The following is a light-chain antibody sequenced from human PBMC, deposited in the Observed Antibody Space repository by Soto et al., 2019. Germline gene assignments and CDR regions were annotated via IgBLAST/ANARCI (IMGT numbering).Light chain of an antibody. CDR3: HQYGSTPFT. CDR1: QSVSTNY. J-gene: IGKJ3*01. Sequence: DIVLTQSPGTLSLSPGDRATLSCRASQSVSTNYLAWYQQSLGQAPRLLIYGASSRATGIPDRFNGNGSGTEFTLTISRLEPEDFAVYYCHQYGSTPFTFGPGTKVDIK. V-gene: IGKV3-20*01. CDR2: GAS.